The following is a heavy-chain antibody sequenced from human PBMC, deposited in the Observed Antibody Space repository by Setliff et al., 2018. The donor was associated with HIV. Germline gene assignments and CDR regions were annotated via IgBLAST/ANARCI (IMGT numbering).Heavy chain of an antibody. J-gene: IGHJ4*02. D-gene: IGHD3-10*01. V-gene: IGHV4-34*01. CDR1: GPSFSGYY. Sequence: SETLSLTCAVYGPSFSGYYWNWIRQFPGKSLEWIGEINHSGVTYYNPSFKSRVNISLNLSKNQFSLRLTGLSGADTATYFCAAKPMIRGRPFAFWGQPTLVTVS. CDR2: INHSGVT. CDR3: AAKPMIRGRPFAF.